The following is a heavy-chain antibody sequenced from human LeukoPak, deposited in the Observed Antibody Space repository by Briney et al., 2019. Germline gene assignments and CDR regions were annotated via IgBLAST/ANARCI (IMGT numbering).Heavy chain of an antibody. J-gene: IGHJ6*03. Sequence: SETLSLTCTLSGDSMSSYYWSWIRQPPGKGPQWIGYIYYSGSTNYNPSLKSRVVISVDRSKNQFSLRLTSVTAADTAVYYCARVVVGAFYYYYYMDVWGKGTTVIVSS. CDR1: GDSMSSYY. CDR3: ARVVVGAFYYYYYMDV. V-gene: IGHV4-59*01. D-gene: IGHD2-2*01. CDR2: IYYSGST.